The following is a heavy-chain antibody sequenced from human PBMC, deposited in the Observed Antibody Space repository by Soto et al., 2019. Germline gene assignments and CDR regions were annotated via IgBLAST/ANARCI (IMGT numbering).Heavy chain of an antibody. CDR1: GYTFSSYG. V-gene: IGHV1-18*01. CDR3: ARDPYCSGGTCYGVPDY. Sequence: ASVKVSCKASGYTFSSYGVSWVRQAPGQGLEWVGWISNYIGNTNYTQKLQGRVTMTTDTSTSTAYMELRGLRSDDTAVYYCARDPYCSGGTCYGVPDYWGQGTLVTVSS. CDR2: ISNYIGNT. J-gene: IGHJ4*02. D-gene: IGHD2-15*01.